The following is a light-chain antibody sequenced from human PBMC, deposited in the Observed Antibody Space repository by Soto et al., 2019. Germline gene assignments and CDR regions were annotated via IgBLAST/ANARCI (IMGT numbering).Light chain of an antibody. CDR1: SSDVGGYNY. CDR2: DVS. J-gene: IGLJ1*01. Sequence: QSALTQPASVSGSTGQSITISCTGTSSDVGGYNYVSWYQQHPGKAPKLMIYDVSNRPSGVSNRFSGSKSGNTASLTISGLQAEDEADYYCSSYTRSSTLVFGTGTKLTV. CDR3: SSYTRSSTLV. V-gene: IGLV2-14*01.